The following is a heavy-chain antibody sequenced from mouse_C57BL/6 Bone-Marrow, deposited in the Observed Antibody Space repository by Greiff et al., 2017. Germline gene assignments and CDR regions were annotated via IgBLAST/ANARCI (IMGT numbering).Heavy chain of an antibody. CDR2: ISDGGSDT. Sequence: EVQLVESGGGLVQPGGSLRLSCAASGFTFSSYAMSWVRQPPEKRLEWVATISDGGSDTYYPDNVTGRFTISRDNAKNHLYLQMRQVKAEDTAMYYCAGGDGMDYWGQGTSVTVSA. V-gene: IGHV5-4*01. J-gene: IGHJ4*01. CDR3: AGGDGMDY. D-gene: IGHD2-3*01. CDR1: GFTFSSYA.